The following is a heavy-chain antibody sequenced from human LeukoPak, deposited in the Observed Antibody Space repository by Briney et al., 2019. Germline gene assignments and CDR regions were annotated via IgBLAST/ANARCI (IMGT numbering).Heavy chain of an antibody. Sequence: PGGSLRPSCAASGFTVSSNYMSWVRQAPGKGLGWVSFIYSGRSTYYAGSVKGRFTISRDNFKNTLYLRMNSLKAEAPPAYYCARNYIVATMLDAFEIWGQGKIVTVSS. D-gene: IGHD5-12*01. CDR2: IYSGRST. CDR1: GFTVSSNY. V-gene: IGHV3-53*01. J-gene: IGHJ3*02. CDR3: ARNYIVATMLDAFEI.